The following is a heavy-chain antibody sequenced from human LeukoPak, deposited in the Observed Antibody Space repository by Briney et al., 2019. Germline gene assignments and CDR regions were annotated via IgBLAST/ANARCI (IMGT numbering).Heavy chain of an antibody. D-gene: IGHD3-22*01. V-gene: IGHV4-34*01. CDR3: ARSKDGSGFAAY. CDR2: INHSGNT. CDR1: GGSLSGYY. Sequence: SETLSLTCAVYGGSLSGYYWTWIRQPPGKGLEWIGEINHSGNTNYNPSLKSRLAISVDTSKNQFSLKLSSVIAADTAMYYCARSKDGSGFAAYWGQGTQVTVSS. J-gene: IGHJ4*02.